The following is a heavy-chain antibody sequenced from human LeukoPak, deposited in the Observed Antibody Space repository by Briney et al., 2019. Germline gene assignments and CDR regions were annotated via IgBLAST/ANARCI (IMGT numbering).Heavy chain of an antibody. Sequence: PSETLSLTCTVSGGSISSYYWSWIRQPPGKGLEWIGYIYYSGSTNYNPSLKSPVTISVDTSKNQFSLKLSSVTAADTAVYYCATWGYGSDYWGQGTLVTVSS. CDR1: GGSISSYY. CDR3: ATWGYGSDY. D-gene: IGHD3-16*01. V-gene: IGHV4-59*01. J-gene: IGHJ4*02. CDR2: IYYSGST.